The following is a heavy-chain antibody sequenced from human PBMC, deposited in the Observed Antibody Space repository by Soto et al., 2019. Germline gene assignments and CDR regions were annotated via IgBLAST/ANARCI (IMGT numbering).Heavy chain of an antibody. CDR2: IYWDDDE. Sequence: QITLKESGPTLVPPTQTLTLTCSFSGFSLSTSGVGVGWIRQSPGKALEWLAIIYWDDDERYSPSLKSRLTNTNDTTKNQVVLTMTNIDPVDTATYYCAHKHSTSGHPHWGQGTLVTVSS. D-gene: IGHD2-15*01. J-gene: IGHJ1*01. CDR3: AHKHSTSGHPH. CDR1: GFSLSTSGVG. V-gene: IGHV2-5*02.